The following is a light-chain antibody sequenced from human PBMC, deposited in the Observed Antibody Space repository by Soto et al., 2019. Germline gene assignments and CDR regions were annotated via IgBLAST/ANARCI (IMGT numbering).Light chain of an antibody. CDR3: QQDGRSPDLFT. J-gene: IGKJ3*01. V-gene: IGKV3-20*01. CDR1: QSVSSSY. Sequence: EIVLTQSPGTLSLSPGERATLSCRASQSVSSSYLAWYQQKPGQAPRLLIYGASSRATGIPDRFSGSGSGTDFTLTISRLEPEDFAVYYCQQDGRSPDLFTFGHGTKVDIK. CDR2: GAS.